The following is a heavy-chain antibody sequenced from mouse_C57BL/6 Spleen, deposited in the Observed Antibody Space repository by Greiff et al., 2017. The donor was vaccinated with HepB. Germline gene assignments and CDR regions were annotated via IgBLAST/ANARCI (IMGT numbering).Heavy chain of an antibody. V-gene: IGHV1-15*01. D-gene: IGHD2-1*01. CDR2: IDPETGGT. CDR3: TRSGGNYDAMDY. J-gene: IGHJ4*01. Sequence: LQQSGAELVRPGASVTLSCKASGYTFTDYEMHWVKQTPVHGLEWIGAIDPETGGTAYNQKFKGKAILTADKSSSTAYIELRSLTSEDSAVYYCTRSGGNYDAMDYWGQGTSVTVSS. CDR1: GYTFTDYE.